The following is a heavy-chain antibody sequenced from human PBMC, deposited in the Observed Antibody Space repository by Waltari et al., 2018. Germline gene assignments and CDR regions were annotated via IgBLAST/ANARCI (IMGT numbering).Heavy chain of an antibody. CDR3: ARVVDDYVWGSYRDDY. D-gene: IGHD3-16*02. V-gene: IGHV3-74*01. Sequence: EVQLVESGGGLVQPGGSLRLSCAASGFTFSSYWMHWVRQAPGKGLVWVSRINSDGISTSYADSVKGRFTISRDNAKNTLYLQMNSLRAEDTAVYYCARVVDDYVWGSYRDDYWGQGTLVTVSS. CDR2: INSDGIST. CDR1: GFTFSSYW. J-gene: IGHJ4*02.